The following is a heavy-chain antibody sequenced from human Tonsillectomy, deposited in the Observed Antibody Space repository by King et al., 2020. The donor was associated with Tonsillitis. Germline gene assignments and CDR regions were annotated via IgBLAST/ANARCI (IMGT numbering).Heavy chain of an antibody. Sequence: VQLQQWGAGLLKPSETLSLTCAVYGGSFSGYYWSWIRQPPGKGLEWIGEINHSGSTNYNPSLKSRVTISVDTSKNQFSLKLSSVTAADTAVYYCARIAHYDFWSGYRDYWGQGTLVTVSS. CDR1: GGSFSGYY. V-gene: IGHV4-34*01. CDR3: ARIAHYDFWSGYRDY. J-gene: IGHJ4*02. D-gene: IGHD3-3*01. CDR2: INHSGST.